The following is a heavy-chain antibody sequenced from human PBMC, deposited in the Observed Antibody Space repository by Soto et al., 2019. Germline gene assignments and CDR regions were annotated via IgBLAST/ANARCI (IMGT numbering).Heavy chain of an antibody. CDR1: GGSISSSSYY. CDR2: IYYSGST. CDR3: ASPGLRGYDHTDGY. Sequence: QLQLQESGPGLVKPSETLSLTCTVSGGSISSSSYYWGWIRQPPGKGLEWIGSIYYSGSTYYNPSLKSRVTISVDTSKNQFSLKLSSVTAADTAVYYCASPGLRGYDHTDGYWGQGTLVTVSS. J-gene: IGHJ4*02. D-gene: IGHD5-12*01. V-gene: IGHV4-39*01.